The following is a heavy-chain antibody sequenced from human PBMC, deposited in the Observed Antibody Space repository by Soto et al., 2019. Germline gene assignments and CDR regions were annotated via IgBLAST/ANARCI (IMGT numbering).Heavy chain of an antibody. D-gene: IGHD3-9*01. V-gene: IGHV4-59*08. CDR1: GGSISSSY. Sequence: QVQLQESGPGLVKPSETLSLTCTVSGGSISSSYWSWIRQPPGKGLEWVGYIHYSGSTHYNPSLNSRITISLDTAQYQFSLKLTSVAAAGTGVYYCARHPTGLDVWSKGTTVTVSS. J-gene: IGHJ6*04. CDR2: IHYSGST. CDR3: ARHPTGLDV.